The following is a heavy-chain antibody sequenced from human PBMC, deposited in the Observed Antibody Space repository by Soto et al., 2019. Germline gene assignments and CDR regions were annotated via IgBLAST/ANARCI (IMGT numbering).Heavy chain of an antibody. CDR2: INTYHGNT. D-gene: IGHD6-13*01. V-gene: IGHV1-18*01. CDR3: ARSPGYSASWGYFYYGMKI. Sequence: QVQLVQSGAELKKPGASVKVSCKASGYTFTNYCISWVRQAPGQGLEWMGWINTYHGNTKYAQKLQGRVTMTKDTSTSTAYMELTSLRSDDTAVYYCARSPGYSASWGYFYYGMKIWGQGTTVIVSS. J-gene: IGHJ6*02. CDR1: GYTFTNYC.